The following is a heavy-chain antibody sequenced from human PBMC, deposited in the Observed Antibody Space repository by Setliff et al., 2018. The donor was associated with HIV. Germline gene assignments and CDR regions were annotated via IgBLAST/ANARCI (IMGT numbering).Heavy chain of an antibody. D-gene: IGHD2-2*01. CDR2: IDPNGGAT. V-gene: IGHV1-46*01. Sequence: ASVKVSCKAFGYTFTSYFLHWVRQAPGQGLEWLGIIDPNGGATNNAQKLQGRLTVTTHTSRGTLYMELRNLRSDDSAVYYCPSAGGGATDQAFDIWGQGTMVTVSS. CDR3: PSAGGGATDQAFDI. J-gene: IGHJ3*02. CDR1: GYTFTSYF.